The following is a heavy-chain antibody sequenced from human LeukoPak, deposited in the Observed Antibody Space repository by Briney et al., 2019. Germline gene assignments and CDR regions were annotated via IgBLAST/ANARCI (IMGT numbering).Heavy chain of an antibody. CDR2: IYYDGIT. CDR1: GDSISSGDYY. V-gene: IGHV4-30-4*01. J-gene: IGHJ4*02. Sequence: SQTLSLTCTVSGDSISSGDYYWTWIRQPPGKGLEWIVYIYYDGITYYNPSLKSRVIISVDQPKKQLSLKLSSVTAADTAVYYCAGAVTGYYLSHYYFPYWGRGTLVTVSS. CDR3: AGAVTGYYLSHYYFPY. D-gene: IGHD3-9*01.